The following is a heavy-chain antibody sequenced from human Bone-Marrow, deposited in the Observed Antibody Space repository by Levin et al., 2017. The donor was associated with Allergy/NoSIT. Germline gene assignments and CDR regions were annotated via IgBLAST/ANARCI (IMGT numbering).Heavy chain of an antibody. CDR1: GYSFTGFY. CDR2: ISPNSGGT. D-gene: IGHD3-22*01. Sequence: ASVKVSCKASGYSFTGFYLHWIRQAPRQGLEWMGWISPNSGGTNYAQKFQGRVTMSRDTSISTAYMELSRLRSDDTAVYYCSRRPHYYDSSGYYGSHASDIWGQGTMVTVSS. V-gene: IGHV1-2*02. J-gene: IGHJ3*02. CDR3: SRRPHYYDSSGYYGSHASDI.